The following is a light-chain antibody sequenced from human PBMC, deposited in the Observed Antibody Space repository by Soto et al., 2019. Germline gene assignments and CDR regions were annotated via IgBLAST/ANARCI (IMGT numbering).Light chain of an antibody. CDR1: QSISTS. CDR2: KAS. J-gene: IGKJ4*01. Sequence: DIQMTQSPSTLSASVGDRVTITCRASQSISTSLAWYQQKPGKAPKVLIDKASSLESGDPSGFSGSGSGTEFTLTITSLQPDDSATYYCQQYNSYPVTFGGGTKV. CDR3: QQYNSYPVT. V-gene: IGKV1-5*03.